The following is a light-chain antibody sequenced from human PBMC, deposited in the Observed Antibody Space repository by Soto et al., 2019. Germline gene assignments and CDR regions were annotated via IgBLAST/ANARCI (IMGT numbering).Light chain of an antibody. CDR1: SSDVGGYNF. V-gene: IGLV2-14*01. CDR2: DVT. Sequence: QSALIQPASVSGSPGQSITISCTGTSSDVGGYNFVSWYQRHPDKAPKLMIYDVTNRPSGVSNRFSGSKSGNTASLTISGLQAEDEADYYCCSYTTSNTLVFGGGTKLTVL. CDR3: CSYTTSNTLV. J-gene: IGLJ2*01.